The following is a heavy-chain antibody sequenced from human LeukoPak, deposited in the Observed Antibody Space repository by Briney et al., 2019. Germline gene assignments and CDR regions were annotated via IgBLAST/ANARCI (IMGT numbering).Heavy chain of an antibody. D-gene: IGHD6-19*01. CDR2: ISAYNGNT. J-gene: IGHJ4*02. V-gene: IGHV1-18*01. CDR1: GYTFTSYG. CDR3: ALYSSGWPDY. Sequence: GASVKVSCKASGYTFTSYGISWVRQAAGQGLEWMGWISAYNGNTNYAQKLQGRVTMTTDTSTSTANMELRSLRSDDTAVYYCALYSSGWPDYWGQGTLVTVSS.